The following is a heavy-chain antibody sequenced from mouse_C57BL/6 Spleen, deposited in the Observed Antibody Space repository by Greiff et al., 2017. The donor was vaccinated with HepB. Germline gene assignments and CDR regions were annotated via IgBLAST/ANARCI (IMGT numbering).Heavy chain of an antibody. Sequence: QVQLQQPGAELVRPGSSVKLSCKASGYTFTSYWMHWVKQRPIQGLEWIGNIDPSDSETHYNQKFKDKATLTVDKSSSTAYMQLSSLTSEDAAVYYCAREILLAMGYWGQGTSVTVSS. CDR1: GYTFTSYW. D-gene: IGHD1-1*01. CDR2: IDPSDSET. J-gene: IGHJ4*01. V-gene: IGHV1-52*01. CDR3: AREILLAMGY.